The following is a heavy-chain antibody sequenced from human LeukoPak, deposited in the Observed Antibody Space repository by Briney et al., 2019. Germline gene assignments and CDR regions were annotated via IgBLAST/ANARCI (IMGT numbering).Heavy chain of an antibody. CDR3: ARHVGSSWHDFWSVDNWFDP. Sequence: GESLKISCKGSGYSFTSYWIGWVRQMPGKGLEWMGIIYPGDSDTRYSPSFQGQVTISADKSISTAYLQWSSLKASDTAMYYCARHVGSSWHDFWSVDNWFDPWGQGTLVTVSS. CDR1: GYSFTSYW. D-gene: IGHD3-3*01. CDR2: IYPGDSDT. J-gene: IGHJ5*02. V-gene: IGHV5-51*01.